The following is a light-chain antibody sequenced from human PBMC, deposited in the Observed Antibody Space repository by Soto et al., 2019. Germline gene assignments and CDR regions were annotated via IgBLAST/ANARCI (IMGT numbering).Light chain of an antibody. V-gene: IGKV3-11*01. CDR3: QQRSNWPL. CDR1: QSVSSY. CDR2: DAS. J-gene: IGKJ3*01. Sequence: EIVLTQSPATLSLSPGERATLSCRARQSVSSYLAWYQQKPGQAPRLLIYDASNRATGIPARFSGSGSGTAFTITISSLEPEDFAVYYCQQRSNWPLFGPGTKVDIK.